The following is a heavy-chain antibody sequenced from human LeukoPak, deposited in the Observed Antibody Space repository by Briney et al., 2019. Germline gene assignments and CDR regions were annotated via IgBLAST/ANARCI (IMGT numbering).Heavy chain of an antibody. D-gene: IGHD3-22*01. Sequence: PRGSLRVSCAASGFSFTNYVMTCVRQAPGQGLEWVSAISGSGDTTYYADSVKGRFTISRDNSKNTLYLQMNSLRAEDTAIYYCAKDPNYYDCSGYYNHFDSWGQGTLVTVSS. CDR2: ISGSGDTT. V-gene: IGHV3-23*01. CDR1: GFSFTNYV. CDR3: AKDPNYYDCSGYYNHFDS. J-gene: IGHJ4*02.